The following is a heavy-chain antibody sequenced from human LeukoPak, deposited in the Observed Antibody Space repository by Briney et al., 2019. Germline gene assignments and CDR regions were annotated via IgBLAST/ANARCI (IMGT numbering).Heavy chain of an antibody. J-gene: IGHJ3*02. CDR1: GFTFSSHW. CDR3: ARGLYYYGTDAFDI. CDR2: ISASGNYI. V-gene: IGHV3-21*01. D-gene: IGHD3-16*01. Sequence: GGSLRLSCAAFGFTFSSHWMSWVRQAPGRGLEWVSSISASGNYIYYADSVKGRFTISRDSAENSLYLQMNSLGAEDTAVYYCARGLYYYGTDAFDIWGQGTMVTVS.